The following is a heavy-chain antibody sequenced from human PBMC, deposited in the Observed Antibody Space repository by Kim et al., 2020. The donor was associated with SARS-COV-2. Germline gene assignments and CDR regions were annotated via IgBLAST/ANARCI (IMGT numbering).Heavy chain of an antibody. Sequence: SETLSLTCTVSGGSISSSSYYWGWIRQPPGKGLEWIGSIYYSGSTYYNPSLKSRVTISVDTSKNQFSLKLSSVTAAETAVYYCARVLSYYDSSGYDPYPHYFDYWGQGTLVTVSS. J-gene: IGHJ4*02. CDR1: GGSISSSSYY. V-gene: IGHV4-39*07. D-gene: IGHD3-22*01. CDR2: IYYSGST. CDR3: ARVLSYYDSSGYDPYPHYFDY.